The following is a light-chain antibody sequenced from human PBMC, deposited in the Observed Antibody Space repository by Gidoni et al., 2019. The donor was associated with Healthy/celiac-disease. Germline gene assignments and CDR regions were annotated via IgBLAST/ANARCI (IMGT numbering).Light chain of an antibody. J-gene: IGLJ2*01. Sequence: QPSLTQPPSASGSPGQSVTISCTGTSRDVGGYNYVSWYQQHPGKAPKLMIYEVSKRPSGVPDRFSGSKSGNTASLTVSGLQAEDEADYYCSSYAGSNNVVFGGGTKLTVL. V-gene: IGLV2-8*01. CDR2: EVS. CDR3: SSYAGSNNVV. CDR1: SRDVGGYNY.